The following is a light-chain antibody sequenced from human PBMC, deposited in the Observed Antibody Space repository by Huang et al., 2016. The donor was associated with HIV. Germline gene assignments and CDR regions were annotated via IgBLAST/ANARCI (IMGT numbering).Light chain of an antibody. CDR3: QEGETPRT. CDR2: SGN. CDR1: RWLGFH. Sequence: DIQMTQSPSSLSASVGDRVTITCRASRWLGFHLNWCRQKPGKAPEPLIYSGNGRHRWVPSRFSGTGSGTDFTLTISSLLPEDSATYYCQEGETPRTFGQGTRVEI. V-gene: IGKV1-39*01. J-gene: IGKJ1*01.